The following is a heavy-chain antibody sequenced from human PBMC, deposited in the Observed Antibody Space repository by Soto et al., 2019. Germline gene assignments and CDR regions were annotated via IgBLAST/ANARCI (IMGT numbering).Heavy chain of an antibody. CDR1: GGTFSSYA. J-gene: IGHJ6*02. V-gene: IGHV1-69*13. Sequence: GASVKVSCKASGGTFSSYAISWVRQAPGQGLEWMGGIIPIFGTANYAQKCQGRVTITADESTSTAYMELSSLRSEDTAVYYCARPRYYNFWSGYYTGTGMDVWGQGTTVTVSS. D-gene: IGHD3-3*01. CDR3: ARPRYYNFWSGYYTGTGMDV. CDR2: IIPIFGTA.